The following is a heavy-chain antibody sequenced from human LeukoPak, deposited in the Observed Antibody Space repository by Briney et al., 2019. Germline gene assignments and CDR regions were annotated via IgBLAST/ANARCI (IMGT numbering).Heavy chain of an antibody. D-gene: IGHD5-24*01. CDR2: ISSGSTYI. CDR1: GFTFSSSS. CDR3: AREAAVETH. Sequence: KPGGSLRLSCAAPGFTFSSSSINWVRQAPGKGLEWVSYISSGSTYIYYADSVKDRFTISRDNAKNSLYLQMNNLRVEDTAVYYCAREAAVETHWGQGTLVTVSS. J-gene: IGHJ4*02. V-gene: IGHV3-21*01.